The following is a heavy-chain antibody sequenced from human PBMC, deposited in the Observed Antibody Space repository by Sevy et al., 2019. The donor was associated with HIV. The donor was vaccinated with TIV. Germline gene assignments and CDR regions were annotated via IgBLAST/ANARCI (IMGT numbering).Heavy chain of an antibody. CDR2: ISCVGSHK. CDR3: ARLGGIYGDFDDY. Sequence: GGSLRLSCAASGFTFDDYTMHWVRQVPGKGLEWVSLISCVGSHKSYAESVKGRFTISRDNSKDSLYLQMNSLRTEDTALYYCARLGGIYGDFDDYWGQGTLVTVSS. D-gene: IGHD4-17*01. J-gene: IGHJ4*02. CDR1: GFTFDDYT. V-gene: IGHV3-43*01.